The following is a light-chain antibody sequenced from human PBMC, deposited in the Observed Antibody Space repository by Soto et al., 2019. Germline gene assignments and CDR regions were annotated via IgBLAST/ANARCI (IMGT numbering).Light chain of an antibody. CDR3: QQYGSSVRT. CDR2: GAS. J-gene: IGKJ2*01. CDR1: QSVSSTY. V-gene: IGKV3-20*01. Sequence: EIVLTQSPGTLSLSPGERATLSCRASQSVSSTYLAWYQQKPGQAPRLLIYGASSRASGIPDRFSGSGSGTDFTLTISRLDPEDFAVYYCQQYGSSVRTFGQGTKLEIK.